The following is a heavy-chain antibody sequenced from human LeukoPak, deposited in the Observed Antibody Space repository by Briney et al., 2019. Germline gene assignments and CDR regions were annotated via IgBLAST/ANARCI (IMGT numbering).Heavy chain of an antibody. CDR1: GFTFSTYG. CDR3: AKDHYYGDYADY. J-gene: IGHJ4*02. V-gene: IGHV3-30*02. Sequence: GGSLRLSCAASGFTFSTYGMHWVRQAPGKGPEGVAFIRDDGSNKYYADSVKGRFTISRDNSKNTLYLQMNSLRAEDTAVHYCAKDHYYGDYADYWGQGTLVTVSS. D-gene: IGHD4-17*01. CDR2: IRDDGSNK.